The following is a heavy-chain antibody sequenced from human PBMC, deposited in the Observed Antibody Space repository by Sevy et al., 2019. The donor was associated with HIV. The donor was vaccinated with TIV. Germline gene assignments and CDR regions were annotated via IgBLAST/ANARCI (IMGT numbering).Heavy chain of an antibody. CDR2: ISYDGSNK. D-gene: IGHD3-22*01. J-gene: IGHJ4*02. Sequence: GGSLRLSCAASGFTFNFHGMHWVRQAPGKGLEWVAVISYDGSNKYYADSVKGRFTISRDNSKNTLYLQMNSLRAEDTAVYYCAKGDDSSGYYNSWGQGTLVTVSS. CDR3: AKGDDSSGYYNS. V-gene: IGHV3-30*18. CDR1: GFTFNFHG.